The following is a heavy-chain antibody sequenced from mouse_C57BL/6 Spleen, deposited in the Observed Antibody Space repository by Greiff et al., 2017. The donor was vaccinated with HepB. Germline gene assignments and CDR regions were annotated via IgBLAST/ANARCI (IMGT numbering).Heavy chain of an antibody. V-gene: IGHV1-69*01. J-gene: IGHJ3*01. CDR2: IDPSDSYT. CDR3: ARDNLVQGTWFAY. D-gene: IGHD6-2*01. CDR1: GYTFTSYW. Sequence: QVQLQQSGAELVMPGASVKLSCKASGYTFTSYWMHWVKQRPGQGLEWIGEIDPSDSYTNYNQKFKGKSTLTVDKSSSTAYMQLSSLTSEDSAVYYCARDNLVQGTWFAYWGQGTLVTVSA.